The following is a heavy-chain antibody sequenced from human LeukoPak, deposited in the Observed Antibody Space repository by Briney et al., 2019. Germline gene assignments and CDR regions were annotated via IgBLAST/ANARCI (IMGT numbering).Heavy chain of an antibody. CDR1: GFTFSNYN. CDR3: ARDFAREFTIDY. CDR2: ISSSSNII. V-gene: IGHV3-48*01. J-gene: IGHJ4*02. Sequence: GGSLRLSCAASGFTFSNYNMNWVRQPPGKGLQWVSYISSSSNIIYYADSVKGRFTISRDNAKNSLFLQMNSLGAEDTAVYYCARDFAREFTIDYWGQGTLVTVSS. D-gene: IGHD3-10*01.